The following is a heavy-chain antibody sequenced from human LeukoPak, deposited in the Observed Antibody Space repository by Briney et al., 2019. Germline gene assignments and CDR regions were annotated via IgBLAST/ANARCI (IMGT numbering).Heavy chain of an antibody. CDR2: IRYDGSNK. Sequence: PGGSLRLSCAASGFTFSSYGMHWVRQAPGKGLEWVAFIRYDGSNKYYPDSVKGRFTISRDNSKNTLYLQMNSLRAEDTAVYYCAKAIRGYSYGGYDYWGQGTLVTVSS. D-gene: IGHD5-18*01. CDR1: GFTFSSYG. J-gene: IGHJ4*02. CDR3: AKAIRGYSYGGYDY. V-gene: IGHV3-30*02.